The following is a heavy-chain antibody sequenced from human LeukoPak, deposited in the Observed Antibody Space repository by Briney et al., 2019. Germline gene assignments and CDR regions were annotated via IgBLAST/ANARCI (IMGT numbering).Heavy chain of an antibody. CDR2: IYSGEST. J-gene: IGHJ6*02. Sequence: PGGSLRLSCAASGFTVSSNYMSWVRQAPGKGLEWVSVIYSGESTYYADSVKGRFTISRDSSKNTLYLQMNSLRAEDTAVYYCASQAGNYYSSSGMDVWGQGTTVTVSS. CDR3: ASQAGNYYSSSGMDV. V-gene: IGHV3-66*04. CDR1: GFTVSSNY.